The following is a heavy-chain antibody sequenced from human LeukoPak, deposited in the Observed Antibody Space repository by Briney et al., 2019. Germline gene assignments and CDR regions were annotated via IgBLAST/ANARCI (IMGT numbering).Heavy chain of an antibody. CDR2: IYSGGST. D-gene: IGHD5-24*01. V-gene: IGHV3-53*01. CDR3: ARGDGYNSRYFDY. CDR1: GFTVSSNY. Sequence: GGSLRLSCAASGFTVSSNYMSWVRQAPGKGLEWVSVIYSGGSTYYADSVKGRFTISRDNSKNTLYLQMNSLRAEDAAVYYCARGDGYNSRYFDYWGQGTLVTVSS. J-gene: IGHJ4*02.